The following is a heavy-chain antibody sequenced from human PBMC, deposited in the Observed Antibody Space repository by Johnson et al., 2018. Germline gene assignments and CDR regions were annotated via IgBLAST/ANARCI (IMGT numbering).Heavy chain of an antibody. V-gene: IGHV3-9*01. CDR2: VNWNSDSI. Sequence: VQLVESGGDLVQPGRSLRLSCAASGFTFGAYTIHWVRQVPGKGLEWVSGVNWNSDSIEYAGSVRGRFTLSRDNAKNSLYLQMDSLRVKDTAFYYCARGNWGYAFDIWGQGTMVTVSS. CDR1: GFTFGAYT. J-gene: IGHJ3*02. D-gene: IGHD7-27*01. CDR3: ARGNWGYAFDI.